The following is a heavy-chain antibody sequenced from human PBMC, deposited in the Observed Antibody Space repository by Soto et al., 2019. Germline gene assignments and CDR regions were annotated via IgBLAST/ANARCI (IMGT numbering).Heavy chain of an antibody. V-gene: IGHV1-24*01. CDR1: GSAPPELS. J-gene: IGHJ5*02. CDR3: TRGNWFDP. Sequence: QVRLIQSGTEVKKPGASVKVSCSLSGSAPPELSLHWGRQAPGKGLEWMGCSDREDGETFYAQRFKGRLTMTEDTSTNTAYMELRSLGSEDTAVYYCTRGNWFDPWGQGTLVVVSS. CDR2: SDREDGET.